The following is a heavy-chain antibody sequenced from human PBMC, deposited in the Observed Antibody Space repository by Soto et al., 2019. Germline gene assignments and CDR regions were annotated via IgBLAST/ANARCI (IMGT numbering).Heavy chain of an antibody. D-gene: IGHD3-10*01. Sequence: SETLSLTCTVSGGSISSYYWSWIRQPPGKGLEWIGYIYYSGSTNYNPSLKSRVTISVDTSKNQFSLKLSSVTAADTAVYYCASSITMVRGHNWFDPWGQGTLVTVSS. CDR3: ASSITMVRGHNWFDP. V-gene: IGHV4-59*08. CDR2: IYYSGST. J-gene: IGHJ5*02. CDR1: GGSISSYY.